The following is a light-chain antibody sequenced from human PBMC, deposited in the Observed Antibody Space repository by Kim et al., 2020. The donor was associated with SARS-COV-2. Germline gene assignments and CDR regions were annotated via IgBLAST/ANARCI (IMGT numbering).Light chain of an antibody. CDR1: SSNIGAGYD. V-gene: IGLV1-40*01. Sequence: VNIPCTGSSSNIGAGYDVHWYQQLPGTAPKLLIYGNSNRPSGVPDRFSGSKSGTSASLAITGLQAEDEADYYCQSYDSSLSGSRVFGTGTKVTVL. CDR3: QSYDSSLSGSRV. J-gene: IGLJ1*01. CDR2: GNS.